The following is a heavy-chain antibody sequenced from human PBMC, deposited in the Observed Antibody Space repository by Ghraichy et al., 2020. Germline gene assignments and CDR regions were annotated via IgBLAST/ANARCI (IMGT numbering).Heavy chain of an antibody. D-gene: IGHD5-12*01. Sequence: ASVKVSCKASGYTFTGYYMHWVRQAPGQGLEWMGWINPNSGGTNYAQKFQGWVTMTRDTSISTAYMELSRLRSDDTAVYYCARSSMSGYGDGRREPLYYYYGMDVWGQGTTVTVSS. CDR3: ARSSMSGYGDGRREPLYYYYGMDV. J-gene: IGHJ6*02. V-gene: IGHV1-2*04. CDR2: INPNSGGT. CDR1: GYTFTGYY.